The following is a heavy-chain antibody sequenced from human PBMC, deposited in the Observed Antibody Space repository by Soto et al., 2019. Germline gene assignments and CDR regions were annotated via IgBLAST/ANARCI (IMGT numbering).Heavy chain of an antibody. Sequence: PGGSLRLSCAASGFTFSSYSMNWVRQAPGKGLEWVSSISSSSSYIYYADSVKGRFTISRDNAKNSLYLQMNSLRAEDTAVYYCARDFGGNYYGSGSYPYYFDYWGQGTLVTVSS. V-gene: IGHV3-21*01. D-gene: IGHD3-10*01. CDR1: GFTFSSYS. J-gene: IGHJ4*02. CDR3: ARDFGGNYYGSGSYPYYFDY. CDR2: ISSSSSYI.